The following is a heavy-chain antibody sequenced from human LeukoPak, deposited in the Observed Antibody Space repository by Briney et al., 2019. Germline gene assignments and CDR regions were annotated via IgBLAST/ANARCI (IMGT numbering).Heavy chain of an antibody. J-gene: IGHJ4*02. Sequence: SETLSLTCAVYGGSFSGYYWSWIRQPPGKGLEWIGEINHSGSTNYNPSLKSRVTISVDTSKNQFSLKLSYVTAADTAVYYCARGRNIVVVPAAPKRYFDYWGQGTLVTVSS. D-gene: IGHD2-2*01. CDR3: ARGRNIVVVPAAPKRYFDY. CDR2: INHSGST. V-gene: IGHV4-34*01. CDR1: GGSFSGYY.